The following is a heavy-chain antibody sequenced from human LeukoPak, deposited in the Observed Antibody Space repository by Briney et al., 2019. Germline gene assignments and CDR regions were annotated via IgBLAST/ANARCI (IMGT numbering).Heavy chain of an antibody. CDR1: GGSISSSSYY. CDR2: IYYSGST. V-gene: IGHV4-61*05. J-gene: IGHJ5*02. Sequence: PSETLSLTCTVSGGSISSSSYYWRWIRQPPGKGLEWIGYIYYSGSTNYNPSLKSRVTISVDTSKNQFSLKLSSVTAADTAVYYCARGPDDNWFDPWGQGTLVTVSS. CDR3: ARGPDDNWFDP.